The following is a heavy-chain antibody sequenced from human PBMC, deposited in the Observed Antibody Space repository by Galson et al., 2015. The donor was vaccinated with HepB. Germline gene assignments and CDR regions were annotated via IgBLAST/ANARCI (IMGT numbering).Heavy chain of an antibody. CDR3: ARAQTNRYSGSYYEADY. CDR2: ISAYNGNT. J-gene: IGHJ4*02. D-gene: IGHD1-26*01. Sequence: SVKVSCKASGYTFTSHGLSWVRQAPGQGLEWMGWISAYNGNTNFAQKFQGRVTMTTDTSTSTGYMELRSLRSDDTAVYYCARAQTNRYSGSYYEADYWGQGTLVTVSS. CDR1: GYTFTSHG. V-gene: IGHV1-18*04.